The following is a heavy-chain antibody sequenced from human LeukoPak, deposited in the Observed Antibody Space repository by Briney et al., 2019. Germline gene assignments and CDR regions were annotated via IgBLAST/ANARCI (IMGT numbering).Heavy chain of an antibody. J-gene: IGHJ6*02. D-gene: IGHD3-9*01. CDR1: GFSLSTSGGG. CDR3: AHSRFGHFDILTGYYYYYGMGV. Sequence: SGPTLVNPTQTLTLTCTVSGFSLSTSGGGVGWIRQPPGKAPEWLALIYWDDDKRFSPSLKRRLTITKDTSRKQVVLTMTNMDPVDTATYYCAHSRFGHFDILTGYYYYYGMGVWGQGTTVTVSS. V-gene: IGHV2-5*02. CDR2: IYWDDDK.